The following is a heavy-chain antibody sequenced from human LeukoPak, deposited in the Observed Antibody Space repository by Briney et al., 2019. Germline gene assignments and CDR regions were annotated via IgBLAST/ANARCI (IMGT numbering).Heavy chain of an antibody. Sequence: GGSLRLSCAASGFTFSSYSMNWVRQAPGKGLEWVSSISSSSSYIYYADSVKGRFTISRDNAKNSLYLQMNSLRAEDTAVYYCASFVGDYAFDIWGQGTMVTVSS. CDR3: ASFVGDYAFDI. J-gene: IGHJ3*02. V-gene: IGHV3-21*01. CDR1: GFTFSSYS. D-gene: IGHD1-26*01. CDR2: ISSSSSYI.